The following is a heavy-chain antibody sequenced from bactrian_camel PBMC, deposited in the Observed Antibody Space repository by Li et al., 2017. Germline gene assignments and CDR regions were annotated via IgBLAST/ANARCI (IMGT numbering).Heavy chain of an antibody. Sequence: VQLVESGGGSVQPGGSLRLSCAASGFSFSSYDMSWVRQAPGKGLEWVSAINSGGGSTYYADSVKGRFTISKNNADNTLYLQMNSLKPEDTAMYYCATDDVRCGLKGVRFSGYWGQGTQVTVS. V-gene: IGHV3S40*01. D-gene: IGHD6*01. CDR3: ATDDVRCGLKGVRFSGY. CDR2: INSGGGST. J-gene: IGHJ6*01. CDR1: GFSFSSYD.